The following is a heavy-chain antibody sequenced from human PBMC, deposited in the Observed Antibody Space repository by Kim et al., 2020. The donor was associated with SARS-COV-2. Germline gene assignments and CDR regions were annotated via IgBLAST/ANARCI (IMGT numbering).Heavy chain of an antibody. CDR3: ARSVGDFWSGSIATYYYYYGMDV. CDR1: GGSISSYY. D-gene: IGHD3-3*01. J-gene: IGHJ6*02. V-gene: IGHV4-4*07. CDR2: IYTSGST. Sequence: SETLSLTCTVSGGSISSYYWSWIRQPAGKGLEWIGRIYTSGSTNYNPSLKSRVTMSVDTSKNQFSLKLSSVTAADTAVYYCARSVGDFWSGSIATYYYYYGMDVWGQGTTVTVSS.